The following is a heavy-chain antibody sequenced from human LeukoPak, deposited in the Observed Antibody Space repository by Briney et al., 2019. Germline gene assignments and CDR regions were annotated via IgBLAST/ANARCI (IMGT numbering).Heavy chain of an antibody. D-gene: IGHD3-10*01. CDR2: IYYSGST. CDR3: ARGYYYGSGSDFYYFDY. Sequence: SETLSLTCTVSGGSISSYYWSWIRQPPGKGLEWIGYIYYSGSTNYNPSLKGRVTISVDTSKNQFSLKLSSVTAADTAVYYCARGYYYGSGSDFYYFDYWGQGTLVTVSS. V-gene: IGHV4-59*01. CDR1: GGSISSYY. J-gene: IGHJ4*02.